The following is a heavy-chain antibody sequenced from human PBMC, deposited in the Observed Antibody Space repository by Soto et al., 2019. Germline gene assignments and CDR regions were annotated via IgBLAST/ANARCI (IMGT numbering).Heavy chain of an antibody. D-gene: IGHD3-16*01. CDR3: TTDSLLLRYDQTFDS. Sequence: EVHLVESGGGLVKLGGSLRVSCAVSGVIFSKVWMTWVRQAPGKGLEWVGRIKSKNDGGTTDYAAAVKGRFTISRDDSKNTVYLHMNRLKTEDTAMYYCTTDSLLLRYDQTFDSWGQGTLVTVSS. CDR2: IKSKNDGGTT. J-gene: IGHJ4*02. CDR1: GVIFSKVW. V-gene: IGHV3-15*01.